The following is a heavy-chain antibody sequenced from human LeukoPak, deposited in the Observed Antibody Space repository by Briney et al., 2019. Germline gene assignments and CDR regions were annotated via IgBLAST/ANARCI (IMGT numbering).Heavy chain of an antibody. CDR1: GFTFSSYS. J-gene: IGHJ3*02. CDR2: ISSSSSYI. CDR3: ARGGVGATPPAFDI. D-gene: IGHD1-26*01. Sequence: GGSLRLSCAASGFTFSSYSMNWVRQAPGKGLEWVSSISSSSSYIYYADSVKGRFTISRGNAKNSLYLQMNSLRAEDTAVYYCARGGVGATPPAFDIWGQGTMVTVSS. V-gene: IGHV3-21*01.